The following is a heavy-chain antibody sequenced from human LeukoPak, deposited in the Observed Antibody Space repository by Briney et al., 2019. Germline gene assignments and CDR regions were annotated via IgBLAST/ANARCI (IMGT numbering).Heavy chain of an antibody. Sequence: PGGSLRLSCAASGFTFSSYSMNWVRQAPGKGLEWVSSISNSSSYIYYADSVKGRFTISRDNAKNSLYLQMNSLRAEDTAVYYCARDPSGYDPVDYWGQGTLVTVSS. CDR1: GFTFSSYS. CDR2: ISNSSSYI. CDR3: ARDPSGYDPVDY. J-gene: IGHJ4*02. V-gene: IGHV3-21*01. D-gene: IGHD5-12*01.